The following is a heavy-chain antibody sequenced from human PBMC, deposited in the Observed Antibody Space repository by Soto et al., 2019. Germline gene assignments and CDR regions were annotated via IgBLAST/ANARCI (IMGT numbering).Heavy chain of an antibody. J-gene: IGHJ4*02. D-gene: IGHD3-9*01. V-gene: IGHV1-69*01. CDR2: IIPMIGRT. CDR1: GGTFNNYG. CDR3: ASCDYDVLTGYSYDD. Sequence: QVQLVQSGAEVKKPGSSVKVSCKASGGTFNNYGMGWVRQGPGQGLEWMGGIIPMIGRTNYAQKFQGRLTLTADASRSTAYLELRSLRSDDTAVYYCASCDYDVLTGYSYDDWGQGTLVTVSS.